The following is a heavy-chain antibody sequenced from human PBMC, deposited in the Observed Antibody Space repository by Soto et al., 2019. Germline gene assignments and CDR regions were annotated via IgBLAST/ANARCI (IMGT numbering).Heavy chain of an antibody. CDR1: GYTFTSYG. CDR3: AITYPMITFGGVIAPYFDY. D-gene: IGHD3-16*02. J-gene: IGHJ4*02. CDR2: ISAYNGNT. V-gene: IGHV1-18*01. Sequence: QVQLVQSGAEVKKPGASVKVSCKASGYTFTSYGISWVRQAPGQGLEWMGWISAYNGNTNYAQKLRGRVTMTTDTSTSTAYMELRSLRSDDTAVYYCAITYPMITFGGVIAPYFDYWGQGTLVTVSS.